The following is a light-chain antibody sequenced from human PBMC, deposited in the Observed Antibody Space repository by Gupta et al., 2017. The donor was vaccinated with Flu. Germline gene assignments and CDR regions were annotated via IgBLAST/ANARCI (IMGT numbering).Light chain of an antibody. CDR2: GNN. CDR3: QSYDSSRSGSV. Sequence: QSALTPPPSVSGAPGPRLTISCTGSTSDIGAGYDVHWYQQVPGTAPKLLIYGNNNRPSGVPDRFSGSKSGTSASLAITGLQAEDEADYYCQSYDSSRSGSVFGGGTRVTVL. J-gene: IGLJ3*02. V-gene: IGLV1-40*01. CDR1: TSDIGAGYD.